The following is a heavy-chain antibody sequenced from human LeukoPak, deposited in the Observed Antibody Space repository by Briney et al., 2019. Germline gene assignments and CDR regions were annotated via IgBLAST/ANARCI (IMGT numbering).Heavy chain of an antibody. Sequence: GGSLRLSCAASRFTFSSYSMNWVRQAPGKGLEWVSSISSSSSYIYYADSVKGRFTISRDNAKNSLYLQMNSLRAEDTALYYCAKGRFLSTSYFDYWGQGTLVTVSS. D-gene: IGHD2/OR15-2a*01. J-gene: IGHJ4*02. V-gene: IGHV3-21*04. CDR3: AKGRFLSTSYFDY. CDR1: RFTFSSYS. CDR2: ISSSSSYI.